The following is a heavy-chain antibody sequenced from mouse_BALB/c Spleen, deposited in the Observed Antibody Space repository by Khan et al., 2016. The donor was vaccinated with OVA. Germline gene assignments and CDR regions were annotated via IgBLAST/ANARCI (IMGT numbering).Heavy chain of an antibody. CDR3: ARHNFGPFAY. CDR2: INSDGTYT. Sequence: EVELVESGGGLVKPGGSLKLSCAASGFTFSSFAMSWVRQTPEKRLEWVATINSDGTYTYYTDSVKGRFTISRDTAKNTLYLQMNSLRSEDTAMYYCARHNFGPFAYWGQGTPVTVSA. J-gene: IGHJ3*01. D-gene: IGHD1-3*01. V-gene: IGHV5-9-3*01. CDR1: GFTFSSFA.